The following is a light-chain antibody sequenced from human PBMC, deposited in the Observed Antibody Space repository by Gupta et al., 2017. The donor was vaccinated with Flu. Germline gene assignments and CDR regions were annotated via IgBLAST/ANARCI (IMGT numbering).Light chain of an antibody. CDR1: SSDGGGYNY. CDR3: CSYAGSYTEV. Sequence: QSALTQPRSVSGSPGQSVTISCTGTSSDGGGYNYVSWYQQHPGKAPKLMIYDVSKRPSGGPDRFSGSKSGNTASPTISGLQAEDEADYYCCSYAGSYTEVFGKGTKVTVL. V-gene: IGLV2-11*01. J-gene: IGLJ1*01. CDR2: DVS.